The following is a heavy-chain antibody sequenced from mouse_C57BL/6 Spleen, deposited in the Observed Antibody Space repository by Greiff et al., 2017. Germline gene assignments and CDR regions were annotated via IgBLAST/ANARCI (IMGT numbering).Heavy chain of an antibody. D-gene: IGHD1-1*01. V-gene: IGHV1-52*01. Sequence: QVQLQQPGAELVRPVSSVKLSCKASGYTFTSYWMHWVKQRPIQGLEWIGNIDPSDSETHYNQKFKDKATLTVDKSSSTAYMQLSSLTSEDSAVYYCARGGTTVVAPFDVWGTGTTVTVSS. CDR3: ARGGTTVVAPFDV. J-gene: IGHJ1*03. CDR1: GYTFTSYW. CDR2: IDPSDSET.